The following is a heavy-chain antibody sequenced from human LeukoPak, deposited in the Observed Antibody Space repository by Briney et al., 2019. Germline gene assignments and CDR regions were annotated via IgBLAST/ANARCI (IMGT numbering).Heavy chain of an antibody. Sequence: PGGSLRLSCAASGFTFDDYAMHWVRQAPGKGLEWVSGVTWNSGSIDYADTVKGRFTISRDNAKNSLYLQMNSLRPEDTALNYSAKDICSSTSCGNDYWGQGTLVTVSS. CDR1: GFTFDDYA. CDR2: VTWNSGSI. J-gene: IGHJ4*02. D-gene: IGHD2-2*01. CDR3: AKDICSSTSCGNDY. V-gene: IGHV3-9*01.